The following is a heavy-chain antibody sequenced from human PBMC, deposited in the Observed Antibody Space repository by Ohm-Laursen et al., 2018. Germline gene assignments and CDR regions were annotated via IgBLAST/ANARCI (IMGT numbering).Heavy chain of an antibody. V-gene: IGHV3-9*01. CDR3: AKVTSTGYSSGWFFFDM. D-gene: IGHD6-19*01. CDR1: GFTFENYA. Sequence: SLRLSCAASGFTFENYAMHWVRQAPGKGLEWVSGISWKSGNIAYADSVKGRFTISRDNAKNSLYLQMNSLRAEDTALYYCAKVTSTGYSSGWFFFDMWGQGTMVTVSS. CDR2: ISWKSGNI. J-gene: IGHJ3*02.